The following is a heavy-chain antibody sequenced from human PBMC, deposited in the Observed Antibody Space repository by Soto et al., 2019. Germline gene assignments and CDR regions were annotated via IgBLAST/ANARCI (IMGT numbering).Heavy chain of an antibody. CDR1: GGSISSGDYY. D-gene: IGHD6-6*01. V-gene: IGHV4-30-4*01. J-gene: IGHJ5*02. Sequence: QVQLQESGPGLVKPSQTLSLTSTVSGGSISSGDYYWSWIRQPPGQGLEWIGYIYYSGSTYYNPSLKRRVTRSVDTSKNQFSLKLSAVTAADTAVYYCARERPDGARLDPWGQGTLVTASS. CDR2: IYYSGST. CDR3: ARERPDGARLDP.